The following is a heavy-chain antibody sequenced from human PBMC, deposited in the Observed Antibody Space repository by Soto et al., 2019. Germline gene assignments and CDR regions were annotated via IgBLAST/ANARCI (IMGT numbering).Heavy chain of an antibody. D-gene: IGHD3-9*01. Sequence: SETLSLTCPVSGFSISSGGYYWSWIRQHPGKGLEWIGYIYYSGSTYYNPSLKSRVTISVDTSKNQFSLKLSSVTAADTAVYYCARATVNYDILTGYYTTFDYWGQGTLVTVSS. CDR2: IYYSGST. J-gene: IGHJ4*02. CDR1: GFSISSGGYY. CDR3: ARATVNYDILTGYYTTFDY. V-gene: IGHV4-31*03.